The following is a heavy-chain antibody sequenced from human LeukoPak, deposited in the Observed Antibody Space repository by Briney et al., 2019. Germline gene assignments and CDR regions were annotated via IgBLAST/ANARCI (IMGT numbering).Heavy chain of an antibody. CDR2: IYYSGST. CDR3: ATLKYYYDSSGYPLVDY. D-gene: IGHD3-22*01. J-gene: IGHJ4*02. V-gene: IGHV4-39*07. Sequence: SETLSLTCTVSGGSISSSSYYWGWIRQPPGKGLEWIGSIYYSGSTYYNPSLKSRVTISVDTSKNQFSLKLSSVTAADTAVYYCATLKYYYDSSGYPLVDYWGQGTLVTVSS. CDR1: GGSISSSSYY.